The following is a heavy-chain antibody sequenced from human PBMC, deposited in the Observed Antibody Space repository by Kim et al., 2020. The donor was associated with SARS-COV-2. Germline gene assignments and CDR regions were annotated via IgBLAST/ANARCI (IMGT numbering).Heavy chain of an antibody. Sequence: GGSLRLSCAASGFTFSSYAMSWVRQAPGKGLEWVSAISGSGGSTYYADSVKGRFTISRDNSKNTLYLQMNSLRAEDTAVYYCANLLVLRYFDWLPDGFDYWGQGTLVTVSS. V-gene: IGHV3-23*01. CDR3: ANLLVLRYFDWLPDGFDY. CDR2: ISGSGGST. D-gene: IGHD3-9*01. J-gene: IGHJ4*02. CDR1: GFTFSSYA.